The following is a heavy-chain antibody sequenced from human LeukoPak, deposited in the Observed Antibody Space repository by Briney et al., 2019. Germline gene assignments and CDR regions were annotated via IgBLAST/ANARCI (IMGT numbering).Heavy chain of an antibody. Sequence: GGSLRLSCAASGFTVSSNYMSWVRQAPGKGLEWVSVIYSDGSTYYADSVKGRFTISRDNSKNSLYLQMNSLRDEDTAVYFCARDLLDYWGQGTLVTVSS. J-gene: IGHJ4*02. CDR1: GFTVSSNY. V-gene: IGHV3-53*01. CDR3: ARDLLDY. CDR2: IYSDGST.